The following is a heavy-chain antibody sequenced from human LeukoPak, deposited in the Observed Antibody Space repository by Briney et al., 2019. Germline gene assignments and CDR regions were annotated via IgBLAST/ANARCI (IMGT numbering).Heavy chain of an antibody. CDR1: GFTFSSFS. CDR2: ISSTSSYI. CDR3: ARESGSRSYYYYMDV. V-gene: IGHV3-21*01. Sequence: GGSLRLSCAASGFTFSSFSMNWVRQAPGKGLEWVSSISSTSSYIYYADSVKGRFTISRDKDKNSVYLQMTSLRAEDTAVYYCARESGSRSYYYYMDVWGKGTTVTISS. D-gene: IGHD2-2*01. J-gene: IGHJ6*03.